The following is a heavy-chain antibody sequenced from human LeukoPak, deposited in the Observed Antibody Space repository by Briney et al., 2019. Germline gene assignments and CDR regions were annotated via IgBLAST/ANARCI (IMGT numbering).Heavy chain of an antibody. V-gene: IGHV3-15*01. CDR2: IKSKAHGGTT. CDR3: AQHDYADF. J-gene: IGHJ4*02. CDR1: RFTFSNAW. Sequence: GGSLRLSCAASRFTFSNAWMTWVRQAPGQGLEWVGRIKSKAHGGTTDYAAPVKGRFTISRDDSKNTLYLQINGLKTDDTAVYYCAQHDYADFWGQGTLVTVSS.